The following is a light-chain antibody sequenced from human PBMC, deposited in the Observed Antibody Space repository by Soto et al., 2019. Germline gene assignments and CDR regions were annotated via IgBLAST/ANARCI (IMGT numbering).Light chain of an antibody. V-gene: IGKV3-20*01. CDR2: GAS. Sequence: EIVLTQSPGTLSLSPGEGATLSCRASQSVSTNFFAWYQQKPGQAPRLLIYGASTRATGIPDRFSGSGSGTDFTLTISRLEPEDFAVYYCQQYGRTSWTFGXGTKVDIK. J-gene: IGKJ1*01. CDR3: QQYGRTSWT. CDR1: QSVSTNF.